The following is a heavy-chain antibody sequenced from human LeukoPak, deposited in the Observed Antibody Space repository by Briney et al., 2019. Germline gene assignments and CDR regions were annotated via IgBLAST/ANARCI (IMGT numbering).Heavy chain of an antibody. D-gene: IGHD6-19*01. CDR2: ISWNSGSI. CDR1: GFTFDDYA. J-gene: IGHJ4*02. CDR3: AKDKEAVAGPFDY. Sequence: PGRSLRLSCAASGFTFDDYAMHWVRQAPGKGLEWVSGISWNSGSIGYADSVKGRFTISRDNAKNSLYLQMNSLRAEDTALYYCAKDKEAVAGPFDYWGQGTLVTVSS. V-gene: IGHV3-9*01.